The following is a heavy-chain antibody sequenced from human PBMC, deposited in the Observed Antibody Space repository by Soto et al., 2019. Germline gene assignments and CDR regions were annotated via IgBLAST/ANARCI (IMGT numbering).Heavy chain of an antibody. Sequence: EASVKVSRKASVGSFSIYIVSWVRQAPGEGLEWMGRIIPVLGVEYYAQKFQGRATLTADKSTSTAYMELSSLRSEGTAVYYCAISPNPGCSTRSYYGMDVWGRGTTVTVSS. V-gene: IGHV1-69*02. J-gene: IGHJ6*02. CDR3: AISPNPGCSTRSYYGMDV. CDR2: IIPVLGVE. D-gene: IGHD2-8*01. CDR1: VGSFSIYI.